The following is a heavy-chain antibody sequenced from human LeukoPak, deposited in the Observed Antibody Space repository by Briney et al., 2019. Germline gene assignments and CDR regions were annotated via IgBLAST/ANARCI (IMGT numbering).Heavy chain of an antibody. CDR2: MNPNSGNT. CDR3: ARVNTYYFGSGVSRAFHM. CDR1: GYTFTSYG. J-gene: IGHJ3*02. V-gene: IGHV1-8*02. Sequence: ASVKVSCKASGYTFTSYGISWVRQATGQGLEWMGWMNPNSGNTGYAQKFQGSVTMTRNTSTATAYMELSSLKSEDTAVYYCARVNTYYFGSGVSRAFHMWGQGTMVTVSS. D-gene: IGHD3-10*01.